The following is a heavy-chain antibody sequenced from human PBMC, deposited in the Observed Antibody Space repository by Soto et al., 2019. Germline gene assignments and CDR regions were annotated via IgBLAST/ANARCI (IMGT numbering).Heavy chain of an antibody. CDR3: ARHVYYDVLKKNY. CDR1: GYNFANYW. D-gene: IGHD3-9*01. CDR2: IYLGNSDT. J-gene: IGHJ4*02. Sequence: GESLKISCKGSGYNFANYWIGWVRQMPGKGLEWLGFIYLGNSDTRYSPSFQGQVTFSADTSISTAYLEWSSLKASDTAIYYCARHVYYDVLKKNYWGQGTLVTVSS. V-gene: IGHV5-51*01.